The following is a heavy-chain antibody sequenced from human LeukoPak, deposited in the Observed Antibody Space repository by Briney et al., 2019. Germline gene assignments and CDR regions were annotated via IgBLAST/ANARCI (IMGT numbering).Heavy chain of an antibody. Sequence: GASVTVSCKASGYTLTSYYMHWVRQAPGQGLEWMAIISPSGGSTFYAKKFQGRVTMPRDMSTSTVYMELSSLRSEDTAVYYCARGLASYMDVWGKGTTVTVSS. V-gene: IGHV1-46*01. CDR3: ARGLASYMDV. CDR2: ISPSGGST. CDR1: GYTLTSYY. J-gene: IGHJ6*03. D-gene: IGHD2-21*01.